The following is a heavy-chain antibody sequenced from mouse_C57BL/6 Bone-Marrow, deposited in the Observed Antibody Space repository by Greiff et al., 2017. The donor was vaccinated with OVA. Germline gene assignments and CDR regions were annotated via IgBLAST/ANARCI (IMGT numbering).Heavy chain of an antibody. D-gene: IGHD2-4*01. J-gene: IGHJ3*01. V-gene: IGHV14-4*01. CDR1: GFNIKDDY. CDR2: IDPENGDT. CDR3: TTEGDYAWFDY. Sequence: EVQLQQSGAELVRPGASVKLSCTASGFNIKDDYMHWVKQRPEQGLEWIGWIDPENGDTEYASKFQGKATITADTSSNTAYLQLSSLTSEDTAVYYCTTEGDYAWFDYWGQGTLVTVSA.